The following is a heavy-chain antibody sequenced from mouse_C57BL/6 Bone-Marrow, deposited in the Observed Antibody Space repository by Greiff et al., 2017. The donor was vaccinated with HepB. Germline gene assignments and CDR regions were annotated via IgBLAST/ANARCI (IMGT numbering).Heavy chain of an antibody. CDR2: IWSGGST. V-gene: IGHV2-2*01. Sequence: VKLQQSGPGLVQPSQSLSITCTVSGFSLTSYGVHWVRQSPGKGLEWLGVIWSGGSTDYNAAFISRLSISKDNSKSQVFFKMNSLQADDTAIYYCARNRRVYYYGSSYVPFAYWGQGTLVTVSA. D-gene: IGHD1-1*01. CDR3: ARNRRVYYYGSSYVPFAY. J-gene: IGHJ3*01. CDR1: GFSLTSYG.